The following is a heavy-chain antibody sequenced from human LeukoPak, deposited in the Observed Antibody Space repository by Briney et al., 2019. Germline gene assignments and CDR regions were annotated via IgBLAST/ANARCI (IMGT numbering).Heavy chain of an antibody. D-gene: IGHD6-13*01. CDR1: GFTFSSYS. J-gene: IGHJ4*02. V-gene: IGHV3-23*01. Sequence: PGGSLRLSCAASGFTFSSYSMNWVRQAPGKGLEWVSSFSVTAHTAHYADSVKGRFTVSRDTSKSTLYLQMKSLRVEDTAVYYCAKESKSTSSWYYFDSWGQGTLVIVSS. CDR3: AKESKSTSSWYYFDS. CDR2: FSVTAHTA.